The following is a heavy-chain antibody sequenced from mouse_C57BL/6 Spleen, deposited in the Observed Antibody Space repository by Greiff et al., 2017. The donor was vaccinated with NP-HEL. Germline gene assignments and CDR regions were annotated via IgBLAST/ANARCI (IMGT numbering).Heavy chain of an antibody. D-gene: IGHD2-3*01. CDR3: ARGGYDGYSYFDY. CDR1: GFTFSSYA. Sequence: EVKLVESGGGLVKPGGSLKLSCAASGFTFSSYAMSWVRQTPEKRLEWVATISDGGSYTYYPDNVKGRFTISRDNAKNNLYLQMSHLKSEDTAMYYCARGGYDGYSYFDYWGQGTTLTVSS. V-gene: IGHV5-4*03. J-gene: IGHJ2*01. CDR2: ISDGGSYT.